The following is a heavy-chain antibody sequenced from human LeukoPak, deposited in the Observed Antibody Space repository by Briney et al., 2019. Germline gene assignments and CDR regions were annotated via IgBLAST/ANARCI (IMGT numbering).Heavy chain of an antibody. V-gene: IGHV3-48*03. J-gene: IGHJ4*02. Sequence: PGGSLRLSCAASGFTFSSYEMNWVRQAPGKGLEWVSYISSSGSTIYYADSVKGRFTISRDNAKNSLFLQMNSLRAEDTAVYYCARVGYYYDSSGYYSFDYWGQGTLVTVSS. CDR2: ISSSGSTI. CDR1: GFTFSSYE. CDR3: ARVGYYYDSSGYYSFDY. D-gene: IGHD3-22*01.